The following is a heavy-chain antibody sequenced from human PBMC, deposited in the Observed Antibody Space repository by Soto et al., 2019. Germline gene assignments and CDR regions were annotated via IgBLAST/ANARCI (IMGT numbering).Heavy chain of an antibody. CDR3: AKPSIGNYLSWFDP. V-gene: IGHV3-23*01. J-gene: IGHJ5*02. CDR2: ISGSGGST. D-gene: IGHD1-7*01. Sequence: EVQLLESGGGLVQPGGSLRLSCAASGVTFSSYAMSWVRQAPGKGLESVSAISGSGGSTYYADSVKGRFTISRDNSKNTLSLQMSSLRAEDTAVYYCAKPSIGNYLSWFDPWGQGTLVTVSS. CDR1: GVTFSSYA.